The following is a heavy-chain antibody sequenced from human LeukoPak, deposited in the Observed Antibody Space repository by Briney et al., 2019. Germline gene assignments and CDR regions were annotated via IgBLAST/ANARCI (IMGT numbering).Heavy chain of an antibody. D-gene: IGHD3-3*01. CDR2: IYSGGST. Sequence: GGSLRLSCAASGFTVSSNYMSWVRQAPGKGLEWVSVIYSGGSTYYADSVKGRFTISRDNSKNTLYLQMNSLRAEDTAVYYCAKDERTYDFWSGYYEDYYFDYWGQGTLVTVSS. CDR3: AKDERTYDFWSGYYEDYYFDY. J-gene: IGHJ4*02. V-gene: IGHV3-53*01. CDR1: GFTVSSNY.